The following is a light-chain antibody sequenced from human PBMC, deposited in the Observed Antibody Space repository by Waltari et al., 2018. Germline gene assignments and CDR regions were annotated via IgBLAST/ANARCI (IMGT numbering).Light chain of an antibody. CDR1: QSLVHSDGNTY. CDR3: MQGTHWPLT. Sequence: DVVLTQSPLSLPVTLGQPASISCKSSQSLVHSDGNTYLAWFHQRPGQSPRRLIYKVSNRESGVPDRFSARGSGTDFTLKISRVEAEDVGVYYCMQGTHWPLTFGGGTKVEMK. V-gene: IGKV2-30*02. CDR2: KVS. J-gene: IGKJ4*01.